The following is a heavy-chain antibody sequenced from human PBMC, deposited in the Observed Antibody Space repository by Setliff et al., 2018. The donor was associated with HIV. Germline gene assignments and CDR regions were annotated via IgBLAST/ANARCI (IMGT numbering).Heavy chain of an antibody. D-gene: IGHD4-17*01. J-gene: IGHJ4*02. CDR1: GYTFTTFG. Sequence: ASVKVSCKPSGYTFTTFGLSWVRQAPGQGLQWMGWISTYSDETSYAQNLQGRVTMTTDTSTSTAYMELRSLRSDDTAVYYCARGQIIVARSSSTVTAIDYWGQGTLVTVSS. CDR3: ARGQIIVARSSSTVTAIDY. CDR2: ISTYSDET. V-gene: IGHV1-18*04.